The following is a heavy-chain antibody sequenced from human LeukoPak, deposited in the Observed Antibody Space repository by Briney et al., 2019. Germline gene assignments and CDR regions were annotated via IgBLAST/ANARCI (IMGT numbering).Heavy chain of an antibody. D-gene: IGHD1-26*01. J-gene: IGHJ4*02. Sequence: PGGSLRLSCAASGFIVSSKYMSWVRQAPGKGLEWVSVIYSTGSTYYTDSVKGRFIIFRDTFNNTLYLQMNSLRAEDTAVYYCARGRSGSTLNYFDYWGQGTLVTVSS. CDR3: ARGRSGSTLNYFDY. V-gene: IGHV3-66*01. CDR2: IYSTGST. CDR1: GFIVSSKY.